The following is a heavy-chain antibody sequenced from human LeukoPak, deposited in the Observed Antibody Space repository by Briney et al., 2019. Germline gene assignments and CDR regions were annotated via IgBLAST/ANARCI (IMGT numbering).Heavy chain of an antibody. J-gene: IGHJ3*02. CDR2: ISYDGSNK. Sequence: GGSLRLSCAASGFTFSSYAMHWVRQAPGKGLEWVAVISYDGSNKYYADSVKGRFTISRDNSKNTLYLQMNSLRAEDTAVYYCARDNYYYDSSGYYSADAFDIWGQGTMVTVSS. D-gene: IGHD3-22*01. V-gene: IGHV3-30*14. CDR1: GFTFSSYA. CDR3: ARDNYYYDSSGYYSADAFDI.